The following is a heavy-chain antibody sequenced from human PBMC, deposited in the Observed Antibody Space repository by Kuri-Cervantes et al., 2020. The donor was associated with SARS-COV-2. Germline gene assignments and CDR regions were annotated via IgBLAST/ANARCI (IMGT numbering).Heavy chain of an antibody. CDR3: AREKLRYFGWSKPPTPEYYFDY. CDR2: ISAYNGNT. V-gene: IGHV1-18*01. D-gene: IGHD3-9*01. Sequence: ASVKVSCKASGYTFTRYGISWVRQAPGQGLEWMGWISAYNGNTNYAQKLQGRVTMTTDTSTSTAYMELRSLRSDDTAVYYCAREKLRYFGWSKPPTPEYYFDYWGQGTLVTVSS. CDR1: GYTFTRYG. J-gene: IGHJ4*02.